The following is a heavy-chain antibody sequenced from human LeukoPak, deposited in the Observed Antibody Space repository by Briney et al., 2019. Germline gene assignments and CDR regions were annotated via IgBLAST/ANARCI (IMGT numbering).Heavy chain of an antibody. J-gene: IGHJ5*02. CDR1: GYRFRDHY. CDR2: INPNSGGT. D-gene: IGHD4-17*01. CDR3: ARGSFGDYVLDT. V-gene: IGHV1-2*02. Sequence: GASVKISCKAYGYRFRDHYIHWVRQAPGQGLEYLGWINPNSGGTNYAQKFQGRVTLTRDTSIDTAYIHLDSLTSDDTAVYFCARGSFGDYVLDTWGQGTLVTVSS.